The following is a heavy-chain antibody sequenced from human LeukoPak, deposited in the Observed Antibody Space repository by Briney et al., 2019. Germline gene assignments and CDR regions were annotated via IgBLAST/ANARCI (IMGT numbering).Heavy chain of an antibody. CDR2: ISGSGGST. Sequence: GGSLRLSCAASGFTFSSYAMSWVRQAPGKGLEWVSAISGSGGSTYYADSVKGRFTISRDNSKNTLYLQMNSPRAEDTAVYYCAKATPYDILTGYSFVFDYWGQGTLVTVSS. CDR3: AKATPYDILTGYSFVFDY. CDR1: GFTFSSYA. D-gene: IGHD3-9*01. J-gene: IGHJ4*02. V-gene: IGHV3-23*01.